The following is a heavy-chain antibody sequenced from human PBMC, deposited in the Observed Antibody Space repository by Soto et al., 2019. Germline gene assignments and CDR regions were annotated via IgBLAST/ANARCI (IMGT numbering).Heavy chain of an antibody. D-gene: IGHD2-2*01. J-gene: IGHJ6*02. CDR3: ARGTIVVVPAAILGGYYYGMDV. V-gene: IGHV1-69*13. CDR1: GGTFSSYA. CDR2: IIPIFGTA. Sequence: ASVKVSCKASGGTFSSYAISWVRQAPGQGLEWMGGIIPIFGTANYAQKFQGRVTITADESTSTAYMELSSLRSEDTAVYYCARGTIVVVPAAILGGYYYGMDVWGQGTTVTVS.